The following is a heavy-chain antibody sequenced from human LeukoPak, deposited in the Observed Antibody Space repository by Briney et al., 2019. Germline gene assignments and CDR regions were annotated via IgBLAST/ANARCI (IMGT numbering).Heavy chain of an antibody. D-gene: IGHD6-13*01. Sequence: PSQTLSLTCTVSGGSISSGGYSWSWIRQPPGKGLEWIGYIYHSGSTYYNPSLKSRVTISVDRSKNQFSLKLSSVTAADTAVYYCARDHRYSSSWYGNWFDPWGQGTLVTVSS. CDR1: GGSISSGGYS. CDR2: IYHSGST. CDR3: ARDHRYSSSWYGNWFDP. V-gene: IGHV4-30-2*01. J-gene: IGHJ5*02.